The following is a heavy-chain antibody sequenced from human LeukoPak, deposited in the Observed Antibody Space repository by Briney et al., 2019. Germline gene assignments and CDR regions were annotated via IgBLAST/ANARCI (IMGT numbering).Heavy chain of an antibody. CDR1: GFTFSGNW. CDR3: ARGRGMDV. CDR2: IKQDGSEN. J-gene: IGHJ6*04. Sequence: GSLRLSCAASGFTFSGNWMTWVRQAPGKGLEWVADIKQDGSENSYLDSVKGRFTISRDNAKNSLYLQMNSLRAEDTAVYYCARGRGMDVWGKGTTVTVSS. V-gene: IGHV3-7*01.